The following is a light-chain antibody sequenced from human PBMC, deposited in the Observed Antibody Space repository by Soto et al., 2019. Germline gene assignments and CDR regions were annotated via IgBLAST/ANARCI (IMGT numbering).Light chain of an antibody. CDR1: QDISNF. CDR2: AAS. V-gene: IGKV1-9*01. J-gene: IGKJ5*01. CDR3: QQLNSFPIT. Sequence: DIQMTPSPSSLSASVGDRVTITCRASQDISNFLAWYQQKPGKVPKLLIYAASTLQSGVPSRFSGSGSGTEFTLTITSLQPEDFATYYCQQLNSFPITFGQGTRLEIK.